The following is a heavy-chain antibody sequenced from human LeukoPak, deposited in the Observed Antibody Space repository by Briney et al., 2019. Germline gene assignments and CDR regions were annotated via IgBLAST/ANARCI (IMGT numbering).Heavy chain of an antibody. V-gene: IGHV3-23*01. CDR1: GFTFSSYA. J-gene: IGHJ2*01. Sequence: GGSLRLSCAASGFTFSSYAMSWVRQAPGKGLEWVSSISGSGSSTYYADSVKGRFTISRDNFKNTLYLQMNSLRAEDTAVYYCAKDWTGTKPFDLWGRGTLVTVSS. D-gene: IGHD3/OR15-3a*01. CDR2: ISGSGSST. CDR3: AKDWTGTKPFDL.